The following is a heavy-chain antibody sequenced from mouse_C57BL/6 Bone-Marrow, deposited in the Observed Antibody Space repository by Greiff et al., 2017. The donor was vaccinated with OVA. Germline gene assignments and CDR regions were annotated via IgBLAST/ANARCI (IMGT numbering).Heavy chain of an antibody. CDR3: ARLYDGYYGMDD. J-gene: IGHJ4*01. V-gene: IGHV3-8*01. Sequence: EVHLVESGPGLAKPSQPLSLTCSVTGYSITSDYWNWIRKFPGNKLEYMGYISYSGGTYYNPSLKRRISITRDTSKNQYYLQLNSVTTEDTATFYSARLYDGYYGMDDWGQGTSVTVSS. CDR1: GYSITSDY. D-gene: IGHD2-3*01. CDR2: ISYSGGT.